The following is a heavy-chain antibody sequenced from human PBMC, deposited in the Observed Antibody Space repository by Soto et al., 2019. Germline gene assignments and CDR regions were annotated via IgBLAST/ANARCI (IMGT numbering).Heavy chain of an antibody. CDR1: GGSINSGGYC. D-gene: IGHD3-10*02. J-gene: IGHJ4*02. V-gene: IGHV4-31*03. CDR2: ISYGGST. CDR3: RGILV. Sequence: QVQLQESGPGLVKPSQTLSLTCTVSGGSINSGGYCWSWIRQHPGKGLDWIGCISYGGSTSYNPSLKSRVTISVDTSKNQFSLKLTSVTAAATAVYCSRGILVWGQGALITVSS.